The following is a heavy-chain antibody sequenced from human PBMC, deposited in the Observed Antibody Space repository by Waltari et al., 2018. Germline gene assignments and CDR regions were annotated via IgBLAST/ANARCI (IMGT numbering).Heavy chain of an antibody. CDR1: GFMFSSYS. D-gene: IGHD6-13*01. CDR3: ARGYSSSWYLDY. V-gene: IGHV4-4*02. CDR2: IYHSGST. Sequence: VQLVESGGGLVQPGGSLRLSCVASGFMFSSYSMNWVRQAPGKGLEWIGYIYHSGSTYYNPSLKSRVTISVDRSKNQFSLKLSSVTAADTAVYYCARGYSSSWYLDYWGQGTLVTVSS. J-gene: IGHJ4*02.